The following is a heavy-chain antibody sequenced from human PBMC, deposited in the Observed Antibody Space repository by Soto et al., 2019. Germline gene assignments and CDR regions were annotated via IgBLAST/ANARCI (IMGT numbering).Heavy chain of an antibody. V-gene: IGHV1-69*13. J-gene: IGHJ6*02. CDR3: ARAIVGDPIHYYYGMDV. CDR1: GGTFSSYA. D-gene: IGHD1-26*01. CDR2: IIPIFGTA. Sequence: ASVKVSCKASGGTFSSYAISWVRQAPGQGLEWMGGIIPIFGTANYAQKFQGRVTITADESTSTTYMELSSLRSEDAAVYYCARAIVGDPIHYYYGMDVWGQGTTVTVSS.